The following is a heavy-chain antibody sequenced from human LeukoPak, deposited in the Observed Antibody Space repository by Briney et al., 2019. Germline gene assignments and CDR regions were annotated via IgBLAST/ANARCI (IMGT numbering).Heavy chain of an antibody. Sequence: GGSLRLSCAASGFTFSSYGMHWVRQAPGKGLEWVSSISSSSSYIYYADSVKGRFTISRDNAKNSLYLQMNSLRAEDTAVYYCIRMATTTTIDYWGQGTLVTVSS. CDR1: GFTFSSYG. CDR3: IRMATTTTIDY. D-gene: IGHD5-24*01. V-gene: IGHV3-21*01. CDR2: ISSSSSYI. J-gene: IGHJ4*02.